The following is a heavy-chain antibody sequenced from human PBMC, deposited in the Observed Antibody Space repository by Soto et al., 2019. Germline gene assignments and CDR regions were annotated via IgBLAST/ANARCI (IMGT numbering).Heavy chain of an antibody. V-gene: IGHV4-59*11. CDR1: GGCIGGRY. J-gene: IGHJ4*02. CDR3: ARVGERWQYFDWFYYFDS. Sequence: PSDTLSLTFTVSGGCIGGRYWGWIRQPPGNGLEWIGYFYYSGSSTSNPSLKSRVTMSADTSKNQLSLKVRSVTAADTAVYYCARVGERWQYFDWFYYFDSWGQGALVTVSS. CDR2: FYYSGSS. D-gene: IGHD3-9*01.